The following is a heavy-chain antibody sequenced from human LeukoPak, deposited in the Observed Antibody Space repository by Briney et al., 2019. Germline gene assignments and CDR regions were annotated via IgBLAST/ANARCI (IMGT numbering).Heavy chain of an antibody. CDR3: WYNWNDGDY. D-gene: IGHD1-20*01. J-gene: IGHJ4*02. V-gene: IGHV3-53*01. Sequence: GGSLRLSWAASGFTVSSNYMSWVRQAPGKGLEWVSVIYNGGSTYYADSVKGRFTISRDNSKNTLYLQINSLRAEDTAVYYCWYNWNDGDYWGQGTLVTVSS. CDR1: GFTVSSNY. CDR2: IYNGGST.